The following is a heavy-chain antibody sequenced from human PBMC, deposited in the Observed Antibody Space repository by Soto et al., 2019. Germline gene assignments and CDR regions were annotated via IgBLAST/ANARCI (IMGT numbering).Heavy chain of an antibody. V-gene: IGHV4-39*01. D-gene: IGHD6-19*01. J-gene: IGHJ5*02. CDR2: IYYSGST. Sequence: SETLSLTCTVSGGSISSSSYYWGWIRQPPGKGLEWIGSIYYSGSTYYNPSLKSRVTISVDTSKNQFSLKLSSVTAADTAVYYCARHVSQVNWAPYSSGPLGFDPWGQGTLVTVSS. CDR3: ARHVSQVNWAPYSSGPLGFDP. CDR1: GGSISSSSYY.